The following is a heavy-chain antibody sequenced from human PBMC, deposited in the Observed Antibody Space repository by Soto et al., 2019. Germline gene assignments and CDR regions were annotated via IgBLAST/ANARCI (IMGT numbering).Heavy chain of an antibody. V-gene: IGHV4-59*08. J-gene: IGHJ4*02. D-gene: IGHD3-9*01. Sequence: QVQLQESGPGLLKPSETLSLTCTVSGGSLNYYYWSWIRQPPGKGLVWIGFVFSTGGTNYNPSPKRRVTISLDTSKNPFSLHLNAVTAAATAIYYCARQDDILAGVAYWGQGTLVTVSS. CDR1: GGSLNYYY. CDR3: ARQDDILAGVAY. CDR2: VFSTGGT.